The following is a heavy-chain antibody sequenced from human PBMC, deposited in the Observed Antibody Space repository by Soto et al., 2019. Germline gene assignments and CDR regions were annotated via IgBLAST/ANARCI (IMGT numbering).Heavy chain of an antibody. V-gene: IGHV3-21*01. CDR3: ARDRCSRSRCHHFDY. Sequence: EVQLVESGGGLVKLGGSLSPSCPASGFPFSNYAIPWAGQPPGRGLEWVSSLRGVSSYISYIGSVKGRFTVSRDNAKNSLYLQMNSLRVEDTAVYYCARDRCSRSRCHHFDYWGQGTLVTVSS. D-gene: IGHD2-15*01. CDR1: GFPFSNYA. J-gene: IGHJ4*02. CDR2: LRGVSSYI.